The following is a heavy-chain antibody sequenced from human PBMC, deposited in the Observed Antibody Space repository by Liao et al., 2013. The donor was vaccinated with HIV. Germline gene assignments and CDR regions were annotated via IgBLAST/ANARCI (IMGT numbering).Heavy chain of an antibody. V-gene: IGHV4-59*01. Sequence: QVQLQESGPGLVKPSETLSLTCTVSGGSMSSYYWSWIRQPPGKGLEWIAYIYYSGSTKYNPSLKSRGTISIDTSKNQFSLKVSSVTAADTAVYYCARFRGLQFDYWGQGTLVTVSS. CDR1: GGSMSSYY. CDR3: ARFRGLQFDY. J-gene: IGHJ4*02. CDR2: IYYSGST.